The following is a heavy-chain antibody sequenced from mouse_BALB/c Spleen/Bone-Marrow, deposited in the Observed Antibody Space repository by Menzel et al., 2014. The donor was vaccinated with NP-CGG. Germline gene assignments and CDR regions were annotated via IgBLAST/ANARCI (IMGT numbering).Heavy chain of an antibody. CDR1: GFNIXDTY. Sequence: VQLQQPGAELVKPGASVKLSCTASGFNIXDTYMHWVKQRPEQGLEWIGRIDPANGNTKYDPKFQGKATITTDTSSNTAYLQLRSLTSEDTAVYYCARYDYRYSWFAYWGQGTLVTVSA. J-gene: IGHJ3*01. D-gene: IGHD2-14*01. CDR3: ARYDYRYSWFAY. CDR2: IDPANGNT. V-gene: IGHV14-3*02.